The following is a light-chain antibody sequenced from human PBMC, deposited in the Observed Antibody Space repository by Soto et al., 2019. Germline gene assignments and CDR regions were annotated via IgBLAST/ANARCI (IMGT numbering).Light chain of an antibody. Sequence: EIVLTQSPATLSLSPGERATLSCRASQSVSSYLAWYQQKPGQAPRLLIYGASTRATGIPARFSGSGSGTEFTLTISSLQSEDFAVYYCQQYHEWPPITFGQGTRLEIK. CDR3: QQYHEWPPIT. V-gene: IGKV3D-15*01. CDR2: GAS. J-gene: IGKJ5*01. CDR1: QSVSSY.